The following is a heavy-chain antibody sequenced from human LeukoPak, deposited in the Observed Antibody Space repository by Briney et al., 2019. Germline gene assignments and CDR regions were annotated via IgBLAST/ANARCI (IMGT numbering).Heavy chain of an antibody. Sequence: GSLRLSCAASGFAFSSYAMSWVRQPPGKGLEWVSGISRRGDYTYYADSVKCRFTISRDNSKNTLYLQMNTLRAEDTAVYYCANDYRSGSFHDFWGQGTLVTVSS. CDR3: ANDYRSGSFHDF. CDR1: GFAFSSYA. J-gene: IGHJ4*02. CDR2: ISRRGDYT. V-gene: IGHV3-23*01. D-gene: IGHD3-10*01.